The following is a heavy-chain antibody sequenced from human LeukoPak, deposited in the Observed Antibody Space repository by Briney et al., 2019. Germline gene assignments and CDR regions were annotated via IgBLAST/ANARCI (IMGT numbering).Heavy chain of an antibody. Sequence: GGTLRLSCAASGFTFSSYGMSWVRQAPGKGLEWVSAISGSGGSTYYADSVKGRFTISRDNSKNTLYLQMNSLRVEDTAVYYCAKDSKIVGPTFRSYHYMDVWGKGTTVTVSS. CDR3: AKDSKIVGPTFRSYHYMDV. CDR1: GFTFSSYG. J-gene: IGHJ6*03. CDR2: ISGSGGST. D-gene: IGHD1-26*01. V-gene: IGHV3-23*01.